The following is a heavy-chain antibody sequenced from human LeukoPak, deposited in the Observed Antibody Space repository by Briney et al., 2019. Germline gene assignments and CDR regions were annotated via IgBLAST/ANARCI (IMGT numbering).Heavy chain of an antibody. J-gene: IGHJ4*02. CDR2: FHTGGSA. Sequence: SRTLSLTCSVSVGSISSDNYYWTWIRQPAGKGLEWIGRFHTGGSANYNPSLKSRVTISVDTSKNQFSLRLNSVTAAHTAIYYCAREEYHDDTGYYFRYFYSWAQGTLVTVSS. V-gene: IGHV4-61*02. CDR3: AREEYHDDTGYYFRYFYS. D-gene: IGHD3-22*01. CDR1: VGSISSDNYY.